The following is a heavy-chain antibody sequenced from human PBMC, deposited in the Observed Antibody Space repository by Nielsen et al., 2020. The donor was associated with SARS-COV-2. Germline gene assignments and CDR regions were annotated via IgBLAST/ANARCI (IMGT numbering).Heavy chain of an antibody. D-gene: IGHD6-19*01. CDR1: GFTFSSYA. CDR3: AKDTAVAGFGAFDI. CDR2: ISGSGGST. Sequence: GESLKISCAASGFTFSSYAMSWVRQAPGKGLEWVSAISGSGGSTYYADSVKGRFTISRDNSKNTLYLQMNSLRAEDTAVYYCAKDTAVAGFGAFDIWGQGTMVTVPS. J-gene: IGHJ3*02. V-gene: IGHV3-23*01.